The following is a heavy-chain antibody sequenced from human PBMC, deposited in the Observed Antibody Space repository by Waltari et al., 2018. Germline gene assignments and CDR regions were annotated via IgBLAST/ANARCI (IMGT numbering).Heavy chain of an antibody. CDR1: GGSISSSSYY. CDR2: IYYSGWT. Sequence: QLQLQESGPGLVKPSETLSLTCTVSGGSISSSSYYWGWIRQPPGKGLEWIGSIYYSGWTGYNRSLKGRVTISVDTSKNQFSLKLSSVTAADTAVYYCASLYYDVLLLWYFDLWGRGTLVTVSS. CDR3: ASLYYDVLLLWYFDL. V-gene: IGHV4-39*01. D-gene: IGHD3-9*01. J-gene: IGHJ2*01.